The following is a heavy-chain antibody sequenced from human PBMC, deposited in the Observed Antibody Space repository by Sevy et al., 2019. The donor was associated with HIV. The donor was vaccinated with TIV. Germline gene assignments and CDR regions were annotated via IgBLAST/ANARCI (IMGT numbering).Heavy chain of an antibody. Sequence: VSVKVSCKVSGYTLTELSMHWVRQAPGKGLEWRGSFDPEDGETIYAQKFQGRVTMTEDTSADTAYMELSSLRSEDTAVYFCATAKDYYDSSGCPFDYWGQGTLVTVSS. CDR2: FDPEDGET. D-gene: IGHD3-22*01. J-gene: IGHJ4*02. CDR1: GYTLTELS. CDR3: ATAKDYYDSSGCPFDY. V-gene: IGHV1-24*01.